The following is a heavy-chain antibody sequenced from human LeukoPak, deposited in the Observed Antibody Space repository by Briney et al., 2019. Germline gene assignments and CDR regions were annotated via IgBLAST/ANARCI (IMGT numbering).Heavy chain of an antibody. CDR3: AKGPGGARAWFDP. V-gene: IGHV4-34*01. CDR2: INHSGST. Sequence: KPSETLSLTCAVYGGSFSGYYWSWIRQPPGKGLEWIGEINHSGSTNYNPSLKSRVTISVDTSKNQFSLKLSSVTAADTAVYYCAKGPGGARAWFDPWGQGTLVTVSS. J-gene: IGHJ5*02. D-gene: IGHD1-26*01. CDR1: GGSFSGYY.